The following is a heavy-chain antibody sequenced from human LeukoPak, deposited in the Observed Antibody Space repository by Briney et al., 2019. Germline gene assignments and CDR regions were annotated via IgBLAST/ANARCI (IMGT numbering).Heavy chain of an antibody. J-gene: IGHJ4*02. D-gene: IGHD2-21*01. CDR3: AKAPVPSCRGAYCYPFDS. CDR1: GFTVSSNY. Sequence: GGSLRLSCAASGFTVSSNYMSWVRQTPGKGLEWVAATSSSDAGTYHADSVRGRFTISRDNSKNTLYLQMNSLRAEDAAVYFCAKAPVPSCRGAYCYPFDSWGQGTLVTVSS. V-gene: IGHV3-23*01. CDR2: TSSSDAGT.